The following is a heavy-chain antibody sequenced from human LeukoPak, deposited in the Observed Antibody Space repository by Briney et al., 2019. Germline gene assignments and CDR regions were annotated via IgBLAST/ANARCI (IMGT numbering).Heavy chain of an antibody. V-gene: IGHV3-30*02. CDR3: AKEDSRFIVVVPAAMDY. Sequence: GGSLRLSCAASGFTFSSYGMHWVRQAPGKGLEWVAFIRYDGSNKYYADSVKGRFTISRDNSKNTLYLQMNSLRAEDTAVYYCAKEDSRFIVVVPAAMDYWGQGTLVTVSS. CDR2: IRYDGSNK. CDR1: GFTFSSYG. J-gene: IGHJ4*02. D-gene: IGHD2-2*01.